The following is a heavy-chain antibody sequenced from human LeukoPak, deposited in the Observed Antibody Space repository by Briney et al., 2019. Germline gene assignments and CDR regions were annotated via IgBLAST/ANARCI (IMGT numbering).Heavy chain of an antibody. Sequence: GGTLRLSCAASGFTFSNYWMHWVRQAPGKGLVWVSRINSDGSSTTYADSVKGRFTISRDNAKNTLYLQMNSLRVEDTAIYYCARGGSRSGGNCKYTRKEIDYWGQGTLVTVSS. CDR2: INSDGSST. D-gene: IGHD2-15*01. CDR1: GFTFSNYW. V-gene: IGHV3-74*01. CDR3: ARGGSRSGGNCKYTRKEIDY. J-gene: IGHJ4*02.